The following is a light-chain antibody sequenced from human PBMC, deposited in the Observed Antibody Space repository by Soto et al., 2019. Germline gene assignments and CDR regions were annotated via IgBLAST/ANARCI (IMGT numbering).Light chain of an antibody. V-gene: IGKV1-9*01. Sequence: DIQLTQSPSFLSASVGDRVTITCRASQGISSYLTWYQHKPGKAPKLLIYAASTLQSGVPSRFRGSVSGTEFTLTISSLQPEDFATYYCQQLNSYPLTFGQGTKVEIK. CDR2: AAS. CDR3: QQLNSYPLT. J-gene: IGKJ1*01. CDR1: QGISSY.